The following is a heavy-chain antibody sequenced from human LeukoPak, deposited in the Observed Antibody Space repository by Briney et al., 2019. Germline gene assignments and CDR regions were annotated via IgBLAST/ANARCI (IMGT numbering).Heavy chain of an antibody. CDR1: GGTFSSGDNY. CDR3: ARAVAGTSPYFDY. J-gene: IGHJ4*02. D-gene: IGHD6-19*01. V-gene: IGHV4-31*02. Sequence: PAKTLCLTCTVFGGTFSSGDNYWGCNRQHPGQGLESIGSISYSGSTYYTPSLQSRITISVDTSKTQFSLKLTSVTAADTAVYYCARAVAGTSPYFDYWGQGTLVTVSS. CDR2: ISYSGST.